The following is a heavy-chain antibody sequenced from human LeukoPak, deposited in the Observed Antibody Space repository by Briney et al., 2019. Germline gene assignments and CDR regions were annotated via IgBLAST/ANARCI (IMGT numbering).Heavy chain of an antibody. Sequence: SETLSLTCTVSGGSVSSASYYWGWIRQPPGKGLEWIGNIYFDGSAYYNPSLKSRVTISVDTSMNQFSLNLSSVTAADTAVYYCARQGGYGEFYRHCDSWGQGTLVTVSS. V-gene: IGHV4-39*01. J-gene: IGHJ4*02. CDR3: ARQGGYGEFYRHCDS. CDR1: GGSVSSASYY. D-gene: IGHD3-10*01. CDR2: IYFDGSA.